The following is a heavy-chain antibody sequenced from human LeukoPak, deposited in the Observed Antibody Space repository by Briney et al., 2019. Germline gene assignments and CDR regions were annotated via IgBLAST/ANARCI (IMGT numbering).Heavy chain of an antibody. Sequence: GGSLRLSCAASGFTFSSYEMNWVRQAPGKGLEWVSYISSSGSTIYYADSVKGRFTISRDNAKNSLYLQMNSLRAEDMAVYYCARDPYSGYEYFDYWGQGTLVTVSS. CDR1: GFTFSSYE. CDR3: ARDPYSGYEYFDY. CDR2: ISSSGSTI. J-gene: IGHJ4*02. V-gene: IGHV3-48*03. D-gene: IGHD5-12*01.